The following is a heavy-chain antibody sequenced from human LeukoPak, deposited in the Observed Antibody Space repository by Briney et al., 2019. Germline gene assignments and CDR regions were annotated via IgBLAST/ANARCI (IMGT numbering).Heavy chain of an antibody. J-gene: IGHJ3*02. Sequence: PSETLSLTCTVSGGSISSSIYYWAWIRQPPGKGLEWIGSIYYSRATYYNPSLKSRVTISIDTSKNQFSLKLSSVTAADTAVYYCATPYSGGYHGLDIWGQGTMVTVSS. D-gene: IGHD1-26*01. CDR1: GGSISSSIYY. V-gene: IGHV4-39*01. CDR2: IYYSRAT. CDR3: ATPYSGGYHGLDI.